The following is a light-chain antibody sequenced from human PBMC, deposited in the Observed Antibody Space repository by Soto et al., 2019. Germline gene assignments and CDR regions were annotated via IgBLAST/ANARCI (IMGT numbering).Light chain of an antibody. V-gene: IGLV2-23*01. CDR3: CSYAGTSTWV. J-gene: IGLJ3*02. Sequence: QSALTQPASVSGSPGQSITISCTGISSDVGSYNLVSWYQQHPGKAPRLMIYEGSKRPSGFSNRFSGSKSGNTASLTISGLQAEDGADYYCCSYAGTSTWVFGGGTKPTVL. CDR1: SSDVGSYNL. CDR2: EGS.